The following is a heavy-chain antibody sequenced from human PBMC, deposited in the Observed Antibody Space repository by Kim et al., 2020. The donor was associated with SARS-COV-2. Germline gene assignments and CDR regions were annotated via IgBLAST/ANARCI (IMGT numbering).Heavy chain of an antibody. V-gene: IGHV3-30*03. CDR1: GFTFSIFG. CDR3: ARAGGATGMDV. D-gene: IGHD2-8*02. Sequence: GGSLRLSCAASGFTFSIFGMHGVRQAPGKGLEWMAVISYDGSKENHADSLKGRFTISRDNSKNSLFLQMNSLRPDDTAVYYCARAGGATGMDVWGQGTTVIVSS. CDR2: ISYDGSKE. J-gene: IGHJ6*02.